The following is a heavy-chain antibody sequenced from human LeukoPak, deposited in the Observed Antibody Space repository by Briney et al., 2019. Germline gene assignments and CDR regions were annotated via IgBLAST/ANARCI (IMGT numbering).Heavy chain of an antibody. CDR3: ASPFYYYDSSGYPPFDY. V-gene: IGHV1-2*02. Sequence: ASVKVSCKASGYTFTGYYMHWVRQAPGQGLEWMGWINPNSGGTNHAQKFQGRVTMTRDTSISTAYMELSRLRSDDTAVYYCASPFYYYDSSGYPPFDYWGQGTLVTVSS. CDR1: GYTFTGYY. D-gene: IGHD3-22*01. CDR2: INPNSGGT. J-gene: IGHJ4*02.